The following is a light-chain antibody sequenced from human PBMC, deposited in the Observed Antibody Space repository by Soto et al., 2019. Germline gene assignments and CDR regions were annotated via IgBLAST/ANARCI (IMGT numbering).Light chain of an antibody. Sequence: VLTQTPDPLYLSPGERATLSCRASQSVSSYLAWYQQKPGQAPRLLIYGASSRATGIPDRFSGSGSGTDFTLTIIRLEPEDFAVYYCQDYGILPLRFGGGTKVDI. CDR2: GAS. CDR3: QDYGILPLR. V-gene: IGKV3-20*01. J-gene: IGKJ4*01. CDR1: QSVSSY.